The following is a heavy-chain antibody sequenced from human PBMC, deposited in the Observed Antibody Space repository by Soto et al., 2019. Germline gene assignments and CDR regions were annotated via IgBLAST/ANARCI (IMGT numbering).Heavy chain of an antibody. J-gene: IGHJ4*02. CDR3: ARSSISKKIDY. CDR1: GGSINSGGYY. Sequence: QVQLQESAPGLVKPSQTLTLTCSVSGGSINSGGYYWTWIRQHPGKGLEWIGNIYYSGSTSYKPSLKSRVTISIDTSKTHFSLKLSSVTAADTAVYYCARSSISKKIDYWGQGTLVTVSS. V-gene: IGHV4-31*03. CDR2: IYYSGST. D-gene: IGHD2-2*01.